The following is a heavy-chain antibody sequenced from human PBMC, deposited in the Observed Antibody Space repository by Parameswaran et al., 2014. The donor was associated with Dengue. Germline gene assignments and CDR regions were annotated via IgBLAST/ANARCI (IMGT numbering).Heavy chain of an antibody. CDR3: VKNNGGSCYSPLDS. J-gene: IGHJ4*02. CDR2: ISGSGDNT. D-gene: IGHD2-15*01. Sequence: RWIRQPQEGLEWVSVISGSGDNTYYADSVKGRFTISRDKSENTLYLHMNSLRAEDTAVYYCVKNNGGSCYSPLDSWGPGNPGHRLL. V-gene: IGHV3-23*01.